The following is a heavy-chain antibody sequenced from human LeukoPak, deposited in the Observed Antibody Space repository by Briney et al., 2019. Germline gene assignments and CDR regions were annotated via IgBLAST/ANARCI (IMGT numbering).Heavy chain of an antibody. CDR2: MNPNSGNT. J-gene: IGHJ4*02. V-gene: IGHV1-8*03. CDR3: ARLDDYGDYVCDY. D-gene: IGHD4-17*01. CDR1: GYTFTSYD. Sequence: ASVKVSCKASGYTFTSYDINWVRQATGQGLEWMGWMNPNSGNTGYAQKFQGRVTITRNTSISTAYMELSSLRAEDTAVYYCARLDDYGDYVCDYWGQGTLVTVSS.